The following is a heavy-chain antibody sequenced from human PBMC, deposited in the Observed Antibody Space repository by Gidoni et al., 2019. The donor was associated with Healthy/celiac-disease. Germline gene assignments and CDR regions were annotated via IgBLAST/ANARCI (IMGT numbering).Heavy chain of an antibody. V-gene: IGHV4-34*12. CDR3: ARLVRGVIKLYYYYGMDV. CDR2: IIHSGRT. CDR1: GGSFRGYY. D-gene: IGHD3-10*01. J-gene: IGHJ6*02. Sequence: QVQLQQWGAGLLKPSETLSLTCAVYGGSFRGYYWSWIRQPPGKGLEWIGEIIHSGRTNYNPSLKSRVTISVDTSKNQFSLKLSSVTAADTAVYYCARLVRGVIKLYYYYGMDVWGQGTTVTVSS.